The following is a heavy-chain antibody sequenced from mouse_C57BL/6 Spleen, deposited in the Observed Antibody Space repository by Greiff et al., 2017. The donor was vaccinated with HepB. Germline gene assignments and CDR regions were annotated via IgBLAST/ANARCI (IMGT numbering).Heavy chain of an antibody. CDR3: ARSSYSSYAMDY. V-gene: IGHV5-4*01. CDR2: ISDGGSYT. J-gene: IGHJ4*01. D-gene: IGHD2-5*01. CDR1: GFTFSSYA. Sequence: EVQLVESGGGLVKPGGSLKLSCAASGFTFSSYAMSWVRQTPEKRLEWVATISDGGSYTYYPDNVKGRFTISRDNAKNNLYLQMSHLKSEDTAMYYCARSSYSSYAMDYWGQGTSVTVSS.